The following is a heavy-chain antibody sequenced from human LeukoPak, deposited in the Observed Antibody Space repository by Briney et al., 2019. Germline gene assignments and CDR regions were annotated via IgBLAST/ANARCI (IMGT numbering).Heavy chain of an antibody. CDR1: GCTFSSYA. V-gene: IGHV1-69*13. J-gene: IGHJ3*02. Sequence: GASVKVSCKASGCTFSSYAISWVRQAPGQGLEWMGGIIPIFGTANYAQKFQGRVTITADESTSTAYMELSSLRSEDTAVYHCARGLLAIAAAAKGAFDIWGQGTMVTVSS. CDR3: ARGLLAIAAAAKGAFDI. CDR2: IIPIFGTA. D-gene: IGHD6-13*01.